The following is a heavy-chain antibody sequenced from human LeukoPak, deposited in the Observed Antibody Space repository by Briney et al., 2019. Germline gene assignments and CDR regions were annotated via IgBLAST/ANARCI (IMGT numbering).Heavy chain of an antibody. J-gene: IGHJ4*02. V-gene: IGHV1-46*01. CDR1: GYTFTSYY. D-gene: IGHD6-13*01. Sequence: ASVKVSCKASGYTFTSYYMHWVRQAPGQGLEWMGIINPSGGSTSYAQKFQGRVTTTRDTSTSTVYMELSSLRSEDTAVYYCARDIAVDSSSWFYFHNWGQGTLVTVSS. CDR2: INPSGGST. CDR3: ARDIAVDSSSWFYFHN.